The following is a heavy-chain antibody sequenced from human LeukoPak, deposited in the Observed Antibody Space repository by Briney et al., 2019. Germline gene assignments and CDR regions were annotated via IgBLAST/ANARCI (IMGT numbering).Heavy chain of an antibody. J-gene: IGHJ6*02. D-gene: IGHD3-22*01. CDR1: GGTFSSYA. CDR3: ARAIVVVKYYYYGMDV. Sequence: LVKVSCKASGGTFSSYAISWVRQAPGQGLEWMGGIIPIFGTANCAQKFQGRVTITADESTSTAYMELSSLRSEDTAVYYCARAIVVVKYYYYGMDVWGQGTTVTVSS. CDR2: IIPIFGTA. V-gene: IGHV1-69*13.